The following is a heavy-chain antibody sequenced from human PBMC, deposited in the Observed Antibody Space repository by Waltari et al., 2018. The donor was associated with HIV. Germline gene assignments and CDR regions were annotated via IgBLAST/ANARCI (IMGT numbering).Heavy chain of an antibody. Sequence: QLQLQESGPGLVKPSETLSLTCTVSGGSISSSSYYWGWIRQPPGKGLEWIGSIYYSGSTYYNPSLKSRVTISVDTSNNQFSLKLTSVTAADTAFYYCTRVTSGGSGSSWFDTWGQGILVTVSS. D-gene: IGHD3-10*01. V-gene: IGHV4-39*07. CDR2: IYYSGST. CDR3: TRVTSGGSGSSWFDT. J-gene: IGHJ5*02. CDR1: GGSISSSSYY.